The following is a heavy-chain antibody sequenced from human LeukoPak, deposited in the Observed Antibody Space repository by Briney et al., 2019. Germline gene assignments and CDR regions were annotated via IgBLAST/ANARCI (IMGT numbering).Heavy chain of an antibody. Sequence: GSLRLSCAASRFSFSNYWMHWVRQAPGKGLVWVSRVKSDGSNPSYANSVKGRFTISRDNAENMLYLQMNTLGAEDTAVYYCARDIVSGSGSLDYWGQGTLVTVSS. V-gene: IGHV3-74*01. CDR1: RFSFSNYW. CDR3: ARDIVSGSGSLDY. CDR2: VKSDGSNP. J-gene: IGHJ4*02. D-gene: IGHD3-10*01.